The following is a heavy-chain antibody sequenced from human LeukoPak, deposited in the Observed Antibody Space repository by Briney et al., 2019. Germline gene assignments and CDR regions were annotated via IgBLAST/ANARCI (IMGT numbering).Heavy chain of an antibody. Sequence: GGSLRLSCEASGFTFNSYNINWVRQAPGKGLEWVSSISSGSVYIYYADSVKGRFTISRDNSKHTLYLQMNSLRAEDTAVYYCAKDGGGHYDTSGYVDYWGQGTLVTVSS. D-gene: IGHD3-22*01. V-gene: IGHV3-21*01. J-gene: IGHJ4*02. CDR2: ISSGSVYI. CDR1: GFTFNSYN. CDR3: AKDGGGHYDTSGYVDY.